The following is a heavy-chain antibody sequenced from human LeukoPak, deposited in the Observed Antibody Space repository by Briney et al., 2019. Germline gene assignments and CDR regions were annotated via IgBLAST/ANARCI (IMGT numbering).Heavy chain of an antibody. V-gene: IGHV3-74*01. CDR3: TRAGRYCSGGSCYSFY. CDR1: GFTFSSNW. CDR2: INSDESTT. J-gene: IGHJ4*02. D-gene: IGHD2-15*01. Sequence: PGGSLRHSCAASGFTFSSNWMYWVRQAPGKGLVWVSRINSDESTTSYVDSVKGRFTISRDNAKSTLYLQMDSLKTEDTAVYYCTRAGRYCSGGSCYSFYWGQGTLVTVSS.